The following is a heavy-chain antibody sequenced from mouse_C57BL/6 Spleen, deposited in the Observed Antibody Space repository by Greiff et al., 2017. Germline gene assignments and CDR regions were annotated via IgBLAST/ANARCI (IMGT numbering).Heavy chain of an antibody. Sequence: EVNLVESGGGLVKPGGSLKLSCAASGFTFSDYGMHWVRQAPEKGLEWVAYISSGSSTIYYADTVKGRFTISRDNAKNTLFLQMTSLRSEDTAMYYCARPYYGYDGQYFDYWGQGTTLTVSS. V-gene: IGHV5-17*01. D-gene: IGHD2-9*01. CDR3: ARPYYGYDGQYFDY. CDR2: ISSGSSTI. J-gene: IGHJ2*01. CDR1: GFTFSDYG.